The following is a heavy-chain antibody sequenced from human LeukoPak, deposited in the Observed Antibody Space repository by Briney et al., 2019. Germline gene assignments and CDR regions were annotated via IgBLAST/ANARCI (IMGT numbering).Heavy chain of an antibody. J-gene: IGHJ4*02. CDR2: IYYSGST. D-gene: IGHD6-19*01. CDR1: GGSVSSGSYY. V-gene: IGHV4-61*01. Sequence: SETLSLTCTVSGGSVSSGSYYWGWLRQPPGRGLEWIGYIYYSGSTNYNPSLKSRVTISVDTSKNQFSLNLNSVTAADTAVYYCASSSGWYTGGDYWGQGTLVTVSS. CDR3: ASSSGWYTGGDY.